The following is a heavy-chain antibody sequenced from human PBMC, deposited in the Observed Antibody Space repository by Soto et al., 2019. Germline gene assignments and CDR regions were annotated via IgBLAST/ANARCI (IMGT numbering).Heavy chain of an antibody. J-gene: IGHJ4*02. CDR2: IYTSGST. V-gene: IGHV4-4*07. CDR1: GDSISTYY. Sequence: SETLSLTCTVSGDSISTYYWNWIRQPAGKGLEWIGRIYTSGSTNYNPSLKSRVTMSLDTSKNQFSLKLSSLTAADTAVYDCARYSTSPGYFDYWGQGALVTVSS. D-gene: IGHD6-6*01. CDR3: ARYSTSPGYFDY.